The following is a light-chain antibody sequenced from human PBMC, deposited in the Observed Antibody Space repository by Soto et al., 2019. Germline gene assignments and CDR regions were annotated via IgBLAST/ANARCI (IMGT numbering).Light chain of an antibody. Sequence: DIQMTQSPSSLSASVGDRITITCRASQSINNHVNWYQQSPGKAPKLLIYLAFNLQSGVPSRFSGSGSGTDFTLTISSLQPEDFATHYCQQSLTAPLTFGGGTRVEIK. CDR3: QQSLTAPLT. CDR2: LAF. V-gene: IGKV1-39*01. J-gene: IGKJ4*01. CDR1: QSINNH.